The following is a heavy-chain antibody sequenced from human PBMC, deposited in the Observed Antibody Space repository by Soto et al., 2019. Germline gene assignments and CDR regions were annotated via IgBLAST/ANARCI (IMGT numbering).Heavy chain of an antibody. CDR3: AREVQVHTPAFVY. J-gene: IGHJ4*02. Sequence: QVQLVQSGAEMKKPGSSVKVSCQSSGGTFNTYAMSWVRQAPGQGPEWMGDISPMFGAANYAPKFQGRVTSTADESTGTSYMQLSSLTSEDTALYFCAREVQVHTPAFVYWGQGTLVTVSS. CDR2: ISPMFGAA. V-gene: IGHV1-69*19. D-gene: IGHD3-10*01. CDR1: GGTFNTYA.